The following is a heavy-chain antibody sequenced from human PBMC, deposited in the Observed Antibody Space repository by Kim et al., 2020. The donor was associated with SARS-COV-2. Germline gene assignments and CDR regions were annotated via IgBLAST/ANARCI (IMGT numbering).Heavy chain of an antibody. J-gene: IGHJ4*02. CDR2: INAGNGNT. Sequence: ASVKVSCKASGYTFTSYAMHWVRQAPGQRLEWMGWINAGNGNTKYSQKFQGRVTITRDTSASTAYMELSSLRSEDTAVYYCARSMVRGVPIGYWGQGTLVTVSS. CDR3: ARSMVRGVPIGY. V-gene: IGHV1-3*01. CDR1: GYTFTSYA. D-gene: IGHD3-10*01.